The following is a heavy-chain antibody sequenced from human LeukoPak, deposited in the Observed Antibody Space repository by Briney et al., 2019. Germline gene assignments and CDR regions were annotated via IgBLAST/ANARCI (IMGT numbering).Heavy chain of an antibody. CDR2: INAGNGNT. Sequence: ASVKVSCKASGYTFTSYAMHWVRQAPGQRLERMGWINAGNGNTKYSQKFQGRVTITRDTSASTAYMELSSLRSDTAVYYCARGGLLWFGELLGYFDYWGQGTLVTVSS. CDR1: GYTFTSYA. CDR3: ARGGLLWFGELLGYFDY. D-gene: IGHD3-10*01. V-gene: IGHV1-3*01. J-gene: IGHJ4*02.